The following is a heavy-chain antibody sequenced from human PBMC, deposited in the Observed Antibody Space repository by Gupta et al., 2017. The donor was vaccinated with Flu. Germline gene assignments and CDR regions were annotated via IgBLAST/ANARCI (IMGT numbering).Heavy chain of an antibody. CDR1: GGSFSSYY. J-gene: IGHJ5*02. Sequence: QVQLQQWGAGLLKPSETLSLTCAVYGGSFSSYYWSWIGQPPGKGLEWIGEINHSGSTDYNPSLKSRVTMSVDTSKNHFSLTLRSVTAADTAVYYCARGVGVYNWIPVAWGQGTPVTVSS. CDR2: INHSGST. CDR3: ARGVGVYNWIPVA. D-gene: IGHD1-20*01. V-gene: IGHV4-34*01.